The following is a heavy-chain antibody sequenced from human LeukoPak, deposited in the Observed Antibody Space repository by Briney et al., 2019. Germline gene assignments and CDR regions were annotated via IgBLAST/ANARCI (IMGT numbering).Heavy chain of an antibody. CDR1: GGSISSGSYY. D-gene: IGHD3-16*02. CDR2: IYTSGST. CDR3: ARDVPFVWGSYRGNWFDP. V-gene: IGHV4-61*02. J-gene: IGHJ5*02. Sequence: PSETLSLTCTVSGGSISSGSYYWSWIRQPAGKGLEWIGRIYTSGSTNYNPSLKSRVTTSVDTSKNQFSLKLSSVTAADTAVYYCARDVPFVWGSYRGNWFDPWGQGTLVTVSS.